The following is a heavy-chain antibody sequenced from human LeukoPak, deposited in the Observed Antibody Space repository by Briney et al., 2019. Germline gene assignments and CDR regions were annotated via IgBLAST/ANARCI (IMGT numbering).Heavy chain of an antibody. CDR3: ARDDRAAAGALGY. J-gene: IGHJ4*02. CDR1: GGSISSYY. CDR2: IYYSGST. D-gene: IGHD6-13*01. Sequence: SETLSLTCTVSGGSISSYYWSWIRRPPGKGLEWIGYIYYSGSTNYNPSLKSRVTISVDTSKNQFSLKLSSVTAADTAVYYCARDDRAAAGALGYWGQGTLVTVSS. V-gene: IGHV4-59*01.